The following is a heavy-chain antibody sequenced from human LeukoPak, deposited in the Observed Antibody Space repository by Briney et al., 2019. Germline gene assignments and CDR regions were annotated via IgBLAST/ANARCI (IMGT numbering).Heavy chain of an antibody. J-gene: IGHJ3*02. CDR1: GFTFSSYA. V-gene: IGHV3-23*01. Sequence: GGSLRLSCAASGFTFSSYAMSWVRQAPGKGLEWVSAISGSGGSTYYADSVKGRFTISRDNSKNTLYLQMNSLRAEDAAVYYCAKASAPLTSNYYDSPFDIWGQGTMVTVSS. D-gene: IGHD3-22*01. CDR3: AKASAPLTSNYYDSPFDI. CDR2: ISGSGGST.